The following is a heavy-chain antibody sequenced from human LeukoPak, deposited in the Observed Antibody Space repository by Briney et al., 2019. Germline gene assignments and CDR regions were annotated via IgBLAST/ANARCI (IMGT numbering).Heavy chain of an antibody. CDR3: AGTIFGVVIYNWFDP. J-gene: IGHJ5*02. D-gene: IGHD3-3*01. CDR1: GGSISSSTYY. Sequence: SETLSLTCTVSGGSISSSTYYWGWIRQPPGKRLEWIGSIYYSGITYYNPSLKSRVTISVDTSKNQFSLKLSSVTAADTAVYFCAGTIFGVVIYNWFDPWGQGTLVTVSS. CDR2: IYYSGIT. V-gene: IGHV4-39*01.